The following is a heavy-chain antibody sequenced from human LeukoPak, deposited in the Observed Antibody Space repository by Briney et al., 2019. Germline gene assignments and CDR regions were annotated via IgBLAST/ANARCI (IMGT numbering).Heavy chain of an antibody. Sequence: GGSLRLSCAASGFTFSSYSMNWVRQAPGKGLEWVSSISSSSSYIYYADSVKGRFTISRDNAKNSLYLQMNSLRAEDTAVYYCARGLDLGYFQRWGQGTLVTVSS. J-gene: IGHJ1*01. D-gene: IGHD4-11*01. CDR2: ISSSSSYI. CDR3: ARGLDLGYFQR. V-gene: IGHV3-21*01. CDR1: GFTFSSYS.